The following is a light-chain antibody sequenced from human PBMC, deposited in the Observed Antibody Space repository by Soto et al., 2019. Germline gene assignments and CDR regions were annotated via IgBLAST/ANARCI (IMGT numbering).Light chain of an antibody. J-gene: IGLJ2*01. Sequence: QSALTQPASVSGSPGQSITISCSGTNSDIGAYDYVSWYQQHPGKPPKLIIYNVNNRPSGVSFRFSGSKSGNTASLTISGLQAEDEAEYYCCSYASSSTVVFGGGTKLTVL. CDR3: CSYASSSTVV. CDR1: NSDIGAYDY. CDR2: NVN. V-gene: IGLV2-14*03.